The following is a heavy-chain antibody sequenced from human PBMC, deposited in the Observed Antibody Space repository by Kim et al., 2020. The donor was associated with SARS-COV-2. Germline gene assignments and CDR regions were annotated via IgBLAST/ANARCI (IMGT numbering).Heavy chain of an antibody. CDR3: AASEYFGFPDY. J-gene: IGHJ4*02. CDR2: EA. V-gene: IGHV1-24*01. D-gene: IGHD3-3*01. Sequence: EAIYAQTFQGRVTMTEDTATDTAYMELSSLKSEDTAVYYCAASEYFGFPDYWGQGTLVTVSS.